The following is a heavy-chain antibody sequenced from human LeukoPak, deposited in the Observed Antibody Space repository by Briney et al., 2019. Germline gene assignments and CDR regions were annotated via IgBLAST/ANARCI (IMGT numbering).Heavy chain of an antibody. CDR3: ARDPHYTYGYYFDY. V-gene: IGHV3-23*01. Sequence: PGGSLRLSCACSGFASCSYGMSWVRQAPGKGLEWVSAITGSGGSTYYADAVKGRFSISRDNSRNTLYLQMNSLRAEDTAIYYCARDPHYTYGYYFDYWGQGTLVTVSS. CDR1: GFASCSYG. D-gene: IGHD5-18*01. CDR2: ITGSGGST. J-gene: IGHJ4*02.